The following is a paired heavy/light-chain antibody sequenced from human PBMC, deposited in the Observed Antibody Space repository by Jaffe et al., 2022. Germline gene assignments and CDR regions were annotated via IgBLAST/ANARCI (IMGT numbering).Heavy chain of an antibody. D-gene: IGHD6-13*01. Sequence: QVQLQESGPGLVKPSETLSLTCAVSGYSISSGYYWGWIRQPPGKGLEWIGSIYHSGSTYYNPSLKSRVTISVDTSKNQFSLKLSSVTAADTAVYYCARDMGYSSSWIDHDAFDIWGQGTMVTVSS. CDR3: ARDMGYSSSWIDHDAFDI. J-gene: IGHJ3*02. V-gene: IGHV4-38-2*02. CDR2: IYHSGST. CDR1: GYSISSGYY.
Light chain of an antibody. Sequence: EIVLTQSPATLSLSPGERATLSCRASQSVSSYLAWYQQKPGQAPRLLIYDASNRATGIPARFSGSGSGTDFTLTISSLEPEDFAVYYCQQRSNWPLYTFGQGTKLEIK. V-gene: IGKV3-11*01. CDR1: QSVSSY. CDR2: DAS. CDR3: QQRSNWPLYT. J-gene: IGKJ2*01.